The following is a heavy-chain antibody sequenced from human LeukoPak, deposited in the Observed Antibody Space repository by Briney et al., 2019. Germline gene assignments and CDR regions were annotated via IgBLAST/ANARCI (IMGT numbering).Heavy chain of an antibody. J-gene: IGHJ6*03. CDR1: GFIFDDYG. CDR2: INWNGGST. Sequence: GGSLRLSCTASGFIFDDYGMTWVRQAPGKGLEWVSGINWNGGSTGYADSVKDRFTISRDNAKNSLYLQMNNLRAEDTAVYYCARGLATMVRGVTVYYYYYYMDVWGKGTTVTVSS. CDR3: ARGLATMVRGVTVYYYYYYMDV. V-gene: IGHV3-20*04. D-gene: IGHD3-10*01.